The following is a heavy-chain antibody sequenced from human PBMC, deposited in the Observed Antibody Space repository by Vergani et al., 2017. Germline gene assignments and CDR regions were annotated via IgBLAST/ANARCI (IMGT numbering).Heavy chain of an antibody. CDR2: SIPIFGTA. CDR3: ARDLYGDYVGVSAFDI. CDR1: GGTFSSYA. D-gene: IGHD4-17*01. J-gene: IGHJ3*02. V-gene: IGHV1-69*01. Sequence: QVQLVQSGAEVKKPGSSVKVSCKASGGTFSSYAISWVRQAPGQGLEWMGGSIPIFGTANYAQKFQGRVTITADESTSTAYMGLSSLRAEDTAVYYCARDLYGDYVGVSAFDIWGQGTMVTVSS.